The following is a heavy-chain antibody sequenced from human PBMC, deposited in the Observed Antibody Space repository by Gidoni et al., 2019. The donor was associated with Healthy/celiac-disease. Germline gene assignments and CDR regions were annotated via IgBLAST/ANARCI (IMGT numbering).Heavy chain of an antibody. CDR3: ARDGGLAVAPFGY. D-gene: IGHD6-19*01. CDR2: IYSGGRT. CDR1: GFTVSSNY. J-gene: IGHJ4*02. Sequence: EVQLLESGGGLVQPGGSLRLSCAASGFTVSSNYMSWVRQAPGKGQWVSVIYSGGRTYYAESVKGRFTISRDNSKNTLYLQMNSLRAEDTAVYYCARDGGLAVAPFGYWGQGTQVTVSS. V-gene: IGHV3-66*01.